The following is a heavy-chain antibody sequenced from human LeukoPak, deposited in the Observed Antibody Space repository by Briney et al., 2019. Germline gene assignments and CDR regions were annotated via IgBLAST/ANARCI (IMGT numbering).Heavy chain of an antibody. D-gene: IGHD1-26*01. Sequence: GASVKVSCKASGYTFTGYYMHWVRQAPGQGLEWMGWINLNSGGTNYAQKFQGRVTMTRDTSISTAYMELSRLRSDDTAVYYCARTRYSGSYSHYYYMDVWGKGTTVTVS. J-gene: IGHJ6*03. CDR1: GYTFTGYY. V-gene: IGHV1-2*02. CDR3: ARTRYSGSYSHYYYMDV. CDR2: INLNSGGT.